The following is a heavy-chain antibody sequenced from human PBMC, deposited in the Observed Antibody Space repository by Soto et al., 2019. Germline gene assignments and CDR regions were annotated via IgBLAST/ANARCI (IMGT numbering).Heavy chain of an antibody. CDR3: TSSDPLHAEGMDV. V-gene: IGHV3-33*01. Sequence: QVQLVESGGGVVQPGRSLRLSCAASGFTFNTYGMHWVRQAPGKGLEWVAVIWYDGINKDYGDSVKGRFTISRDNSNNMRFLERNSLRVADTAVYDCTSSDPLHAEGMDVWGQGTTVTVSS. J-gene: IGHJ6*02. CDR1: GFTFNTYG. CDR2: IWYDGINK.